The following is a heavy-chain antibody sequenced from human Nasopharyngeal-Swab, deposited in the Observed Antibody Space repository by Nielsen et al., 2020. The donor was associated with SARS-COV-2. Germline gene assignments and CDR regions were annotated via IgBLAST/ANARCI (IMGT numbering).Heavy chain of an antibody. J-gene: IGHJ4*02. CDR3: ARGYIITKTDYYFDY. Sequence: GGSLRLSCAASGFTFDDYGMSWVRQAPGKGLEWVSGINWNGGSTGYADSVKGRFTISRDNAKNSLYLQMNSLRAEDTALYHCARGYIITKTDYYFDYWGQGTLVTVSS. D-gene: IGHD3-10*01. CDR2: INWNGGST. V-gene: IGHV3-20*01. CDR1: GFTFDDYG.